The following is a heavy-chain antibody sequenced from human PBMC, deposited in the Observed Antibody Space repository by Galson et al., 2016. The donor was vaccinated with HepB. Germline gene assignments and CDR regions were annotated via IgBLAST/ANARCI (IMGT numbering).Heavy chain of an antibody. D-gene: IGHD3-10*01. J-gene: IGHJ4*02. Sequence: SLRLSCAASGFTFSDYYMSWVRQAPGKGLEWVSVISGSGDNTYSADSVKGRFTISRDNSKNTVYLQMNSLRAEDTAVYYCAKGGTMVRGVTPNFDYWGQGTLVTVSS. V-gene: IGHV3-23*01. CDR2: ISGSGDNT. CDR3: AKGGTMVRGVTPNFDY. CDR1: GFTFSDYY.